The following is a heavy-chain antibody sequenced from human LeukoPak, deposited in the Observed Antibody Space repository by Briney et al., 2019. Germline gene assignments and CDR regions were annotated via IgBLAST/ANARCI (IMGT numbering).Heavy chain of an antibody. CDR3: ARQTGSGLFILP. D-gene: IGHD3/OR15-3a*01. CDR2: IFYSGNT. V-gene: IGHV4-38-2*02. CDR1: GYSISSGTY. Sequence: SETLSLTCTVSGYSISSGTYWGWIRQPPGKGLEWIGSIFYSGNTYYNASLKIQVSISIDTSKNQFSLKLTSVAAADTAVYYCARQTGSGLFILPGGQGTLVTVSS. J-gene: IGHJ1*01.